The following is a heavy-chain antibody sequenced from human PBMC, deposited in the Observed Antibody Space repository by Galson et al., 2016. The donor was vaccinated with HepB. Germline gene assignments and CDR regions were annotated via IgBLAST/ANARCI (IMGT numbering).Heavy chain of an antibody. CDR3: ARGTFCSGHSCYSPAFDM. V-gene: IGHV3-48*01. CDR2: ISSSSSTI. CDR1: GFTFSSYS. Sequence: SLRLSCAASGFTFSSYSMNWVRQAPGKGLEWVSYISSSSSTIYYTDSVKGRFTISRDNSKNTLYLQMNTLRAEDTAVYYCARGTFCSGHSCYSPAFDMWGQGTMVTVSS. J-gene: IGHJ3*02. D-gene: IGHD2-15*01.